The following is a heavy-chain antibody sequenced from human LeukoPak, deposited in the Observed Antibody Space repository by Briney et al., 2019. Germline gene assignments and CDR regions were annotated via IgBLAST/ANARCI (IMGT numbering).Heavy chain of an antibody. D-gene: IGHD6-13*01. CDR3: ARGDVESYTSSWYWYFDL. J-gene: IGHJ2*01. CDR2: VKEDESEK. V-gene: IGHV3-7*03. Sequence: GGSLRLSCAASGFTFSTYWMSWVRQAPGKGLEWVANVKEDESEKYYVDSVKGRFTISRDNAQNSLDLQMNSLRPEDTAVYYCARGDVESYTSSWYWYFDLWGRGTLVTVSS. CDR1: GFTFSTYW.